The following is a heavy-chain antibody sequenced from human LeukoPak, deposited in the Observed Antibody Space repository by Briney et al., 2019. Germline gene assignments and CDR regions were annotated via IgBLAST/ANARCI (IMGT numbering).Heavy chain of an antibody. V-gene: IGHV3-7*03. D-gene: IGHD6-19*01. CDR1: GFTFSSYW. CDR2: IKQGGSEK. J-gene: IGHJ6*02. CDR3: AKDLGSGGWTQYYYRYAIDV. Sequence: PGGSLRLSCAASGFTFSSYWMSWVRQAPGKGLEWVANIKQGGSEKYYVDSVKGRFTISRDDAKNSLYLQMNSLRAEDTALYYCAKDLGSGGWTQYYYRYAIDVWGQGTTVTVSS.